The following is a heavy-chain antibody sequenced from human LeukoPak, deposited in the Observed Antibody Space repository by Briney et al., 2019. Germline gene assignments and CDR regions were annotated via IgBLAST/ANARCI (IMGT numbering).Heavy chain of an antibody. Sequence: PSETLSLTCTVTGGSISSGGFYWSWIRQPPGKGLEWIGYIYHSGSTYYNPSLKSRVTISVDWSKNQLSLKLSSVTAADTAVYYCARAYDSSGYMGLINWFDPWGQGTLVTVSS. J-gene: IGHJ5*02. D-gene: IGHD3-22*01. CDR3: ARAYDSSGYMGLINWFDP. CDR2: IYHSGST. V-gene: IGHV4-30-2*01. CDR1: GGSISSGGFY.